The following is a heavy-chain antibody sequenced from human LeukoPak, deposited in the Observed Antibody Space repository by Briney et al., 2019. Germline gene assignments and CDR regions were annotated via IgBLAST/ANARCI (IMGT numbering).Heavy chain of an antibody. CDR3: AKDQEGGALWFGELLSLGDPLDI. D-gene: IGHD3-10*01. J-gene: IGHJ3*02. V-gene: IGHV3-30*02. CDR2: IRYDGSNK. Sequence: GGSLRLSCAASGFTFSSYGMHWVRQAPGKGLEWVAFIRYDGSNKYYADSVKGRFTISRDNSKNTLYLQMNSLRAEDTAVYYCAKDQEGGALWFGELLSLGDPLDIWGQGTMVTVSS. CDR1: GFTFSSYG.